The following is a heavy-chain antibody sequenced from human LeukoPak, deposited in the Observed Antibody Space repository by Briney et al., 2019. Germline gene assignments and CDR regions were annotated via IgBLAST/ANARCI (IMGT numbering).Heavy chain of an antibody. CDR3: ARERLDSSGYIVDY. CDR2: INHSGST. CDR1: GGSFSGYY. J-gene: IGHJ4*02. V-gene: IGHV4-34*01. Sequence: SGTLSLTCAVYGGSFSGYYWSWIRQPPGKGLEWIGEINHSGSTNYNPSLKSRVTISVDTSKNQFSLKLSSVTAADTAVYYCARERLDSSGYIVDYWGQGTLVTVSS. D-gene: IGHD3-22*01.